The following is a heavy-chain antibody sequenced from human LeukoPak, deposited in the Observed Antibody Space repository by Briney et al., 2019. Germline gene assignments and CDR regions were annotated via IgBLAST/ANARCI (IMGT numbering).Heavy chain of an antibody. CDR2: INLGGSGY. CDR1: GLVFSTYW. V-gene: IGHV3-7*01. D-gene: IGHD3-16*01. Sequence: GGALRLACAGSGLVFSTYWMTWVGPAPGKGLEGVANINLGGSGYHIVHSSLKGRFTISRDNGQNSLDLAMTSLGGGDTGVFFSASGRHDFHPWGQGTLVTVSS. CDR3: ASGRHDFHP. J-gene: IGHJ5*02.